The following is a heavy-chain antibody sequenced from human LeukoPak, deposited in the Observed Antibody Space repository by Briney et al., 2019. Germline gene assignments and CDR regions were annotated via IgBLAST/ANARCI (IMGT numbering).Heavy chain of an antibody. Sequence: QAGGSLRLSCAASGFTFSSYGMHWVRQAPGKGLEWVALIWYDGGNKYYADPVKGRFTISRDNSKNTLYLQMNSLRAEDTAVYYCAKDQGTEGWLDAFDIWGQGTMVTVSS. CDR3: AKDQGTEGWLDAFDI. CDR1: GFTFSSYG. CDR2: IWYDGGNK. J-gene: IGHJ3*02. V-gene: IGHV3-30*02. D-gene: IGHD3-22*01.